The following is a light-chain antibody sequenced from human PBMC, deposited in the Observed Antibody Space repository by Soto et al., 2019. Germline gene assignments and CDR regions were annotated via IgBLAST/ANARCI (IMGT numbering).Light chain of an antibody. Sequence: QSVLTQPASVSGSPGQSITISCTGTSSDVGGYNYVSWYQQHPGKAPKLMIYDVSNRPSGVSNRFSGSKSGNTASLTISGLQAEDEADYYCSSYTSSSTHYVFGTGNKATVL. CDR3: SSYTSSSTHYV. CDR1: SSDVGGYNY. V-gene: IGLV2-14*01. CDR2: DVS. J-gene: IGLJ1*01.